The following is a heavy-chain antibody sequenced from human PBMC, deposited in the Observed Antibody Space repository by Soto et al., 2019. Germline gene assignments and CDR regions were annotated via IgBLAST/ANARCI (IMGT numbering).Heavy chain of an antibody. J-gene: IGHJ4*02. D-gene: IGHD3-22*01. CDR2: IYYSGST. V-gene: IGHV4-39*01. CDR1: GGSISSSSYY. CDR3: ARHPAPTYYYDSSGYYFDY. Sequence: QLQLQESGPGLVKPSETLSLTCTVSGGSISSSSYYWGWIRQPPGKGLEWIGSIYYSGSTYYNPSLKSRVTISVDTSKNQFSLKLSSVTAADTAVYYCARHPAPTYYYDSSGYYFDYWGQGTLVTVSS.